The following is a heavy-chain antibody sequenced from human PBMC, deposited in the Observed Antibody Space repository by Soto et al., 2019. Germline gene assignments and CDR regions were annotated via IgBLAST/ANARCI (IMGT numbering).Heavy chain of an antibody. J-gene: IGHJ5*02. CDR2: INPSGGST. V-gene: IGHV1-46*01. D-gene: IGHD5-12*01. Sequence: QVQLVQSGAEVKKPGASVKVSCKASGYTFTTYYMHWVRQAPGQGIAWMGIINPSGGSTSYAQKFEVTGTMTRDTSTSTVYLDLSSLSSEDTPVYYCARVGYSGYDYVRFDHGGQGTQVTVSA. CDR3: ARVGYSGYDYVRFDH. CDR1: GYTFTTYY.